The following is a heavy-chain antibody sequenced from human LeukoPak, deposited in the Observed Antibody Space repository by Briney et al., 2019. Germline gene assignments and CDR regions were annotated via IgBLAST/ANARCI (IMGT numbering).Heavy chain of an antibody. CDR3: ARVPYYYDSSGYYGQEDY. J-gene: IGHJ4*02. Sequence: ASVKVTCKASGYTFTDYYMHWVRQAPGQGLAWMGWINPNSGGTNYAQKFQGRVTMTRDTSISTAYMELSRLRSDDTAAYYCARVPYYYDSSGYYGQEDYWGQGTLVTVSS. D-gene: IGHD3-22*01. CDR2: INPNSGGT. CDR1: GYTFTDYY. V-gene: IGHV1-2*02.